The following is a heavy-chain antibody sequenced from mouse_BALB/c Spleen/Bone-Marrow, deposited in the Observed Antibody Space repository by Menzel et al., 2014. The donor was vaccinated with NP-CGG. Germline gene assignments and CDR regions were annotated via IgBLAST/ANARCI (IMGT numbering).Heavy chain of an antibody. D-gene: IGHD2-3*01. V-gene: IGHV1-4*01. CDR2: INPSSGYT. CDR3: ARSRGLLPNYYAMDY. CDR1: GYTFTSYT. Sequence: QVQLQQSGAELARPGASVKMSCKASGYTFTSYTMHWVEQRPGQGLEWIGYINPSSGYTNYNQKFKDKATLTAAKSSSTAYMQLSSLTSEDSAVYYCARSRGLLPNYYAMDYWGQGTSVTVSS. J-gene: IGHJ4*01.